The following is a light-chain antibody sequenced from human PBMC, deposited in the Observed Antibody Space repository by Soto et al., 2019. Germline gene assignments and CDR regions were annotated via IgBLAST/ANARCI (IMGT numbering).Light chain of an antibody. CDR2: GAS. V-gene: IGKV3-15*01. J-gene: IGKJ4*01. CDR1: QSVSSN. CDR3: QQYDNWPPVT. Sequence: EIVMTQSPATLSVSPGERATLSCRASQSVSSNLAWFQQKPGQAPRLLIYGASTRATGIPARFSGSGSGTEFTLTISSLQSEDFAVYYCQQYDNWPPVTFGGGTKVEIK.